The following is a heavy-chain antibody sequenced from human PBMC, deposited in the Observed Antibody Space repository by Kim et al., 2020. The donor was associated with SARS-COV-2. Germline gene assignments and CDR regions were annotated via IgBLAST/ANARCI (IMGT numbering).Heavy chain of an antibody. D-gene: IGHD2-21*02. CDR2: IIPIFGTA. Sequence: SVKVSCKASGGTFSSYAISWVRQAPGQGLEWMGGIIPIFGTANYAQKFQGRVTITADESTSTAYMELSSLRSEDTAVYYCAIGGYCGGDCYSGWFDPWGQGTLVTVSS. CDR3: AIGGYCGGDCYSGWFDP. CDR1: GGTFSSYA. J-gene: IGHJ5*02. V-gene: IGHV1-69*13.